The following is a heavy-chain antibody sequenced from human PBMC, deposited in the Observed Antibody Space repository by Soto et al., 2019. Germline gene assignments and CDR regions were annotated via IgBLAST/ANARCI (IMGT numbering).Heavy chain of an antibody. CDR2: INHSGST. V-gene: IGHV4-34*01. Sequence: EALSFSGAVYGGCLSRYYWSWIRQPLGKGLEWIGEINHSGSTYYNPSLKSRVTISVDTSKNQFSLKLSSVTAADTAVYYCARFKRHFLSGYSTTDDWGRGTLVT. D-gene: IGHD3-3*02. J-gene: IGHJ4*02. CDR1: GGCLSRYY. CDR3: ARFKRHFLSGYSTTDD.